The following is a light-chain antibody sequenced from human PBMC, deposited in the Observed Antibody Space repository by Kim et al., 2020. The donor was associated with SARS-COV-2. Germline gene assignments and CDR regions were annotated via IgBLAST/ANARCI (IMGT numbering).Light chain of an antibody. J-gene: IGLJ3*02. CDR2: DVT. CDR3: SSYTTSTTWV. V-gene: IGLV2-14*01. Sequence: QSALTQPASVSGSPGQPITISCTGTNSDIGGHNSASWYQQYPGKAPKLLIYDVTRRASGISNRFSGSKSGNTASLTITGLQTEDEADYYCSSYTTSTTWVFGGGTKLTVL. CDR1: NSDIGGHNS.